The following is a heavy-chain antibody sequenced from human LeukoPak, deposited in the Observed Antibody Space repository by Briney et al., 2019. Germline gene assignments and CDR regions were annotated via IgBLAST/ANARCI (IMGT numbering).Heavy chain of an antibody. V-gene: IGHV3-21*01. CDR1: GLTFSSYS. CDR2: ISSSSSYI. CDR3: ARDGYYDILTGYSLPNFDY. D-gene: IGHD3-9*01. J-gene: IGHJ4*02. Sequence: PGGSLRLSCAASGLTFSSYSMNWVRQAPGKGLEWVSSISSSSSYIYYADSVKGRFTISRDNAKNSLYLQMNSLRAEDTAVYYCARDGYYDILTGYSLPNFDYWGQGTLVTVSS.